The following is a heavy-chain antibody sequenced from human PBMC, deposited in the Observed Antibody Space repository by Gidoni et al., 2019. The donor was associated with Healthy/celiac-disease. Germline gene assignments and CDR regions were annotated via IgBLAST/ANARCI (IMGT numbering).Heavy chain of an antibody. CDR2: IIPILGIA. CDR1: AGTFSSYA. D-gene: IGHD2-2*01. CDR3: ARDHCSSTSCRRGAWFDP. J-gene: IGHJ5*02. V-gene: IGHV1-69*04. Sequence: QVQLVQSGAEVKQPGSSVTVSCKASAGTFSSYAISWVRQAPGQGLEWMGRIIPILGIANYAQKFQGRVTITADKSTSTAYMELSSLRSEDTAVYYCARDHCSSTSCRRGAWFDPWGQGTLVTVSS.